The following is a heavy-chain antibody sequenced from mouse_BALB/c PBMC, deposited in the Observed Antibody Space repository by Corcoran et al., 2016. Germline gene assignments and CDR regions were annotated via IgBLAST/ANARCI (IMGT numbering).Heavy chain of an antibody. CDR3: ARDYYGSSYFDY. J-gene: IGHJ2*01. Sequence: DVQLQESIPGLVNPSQSLSLTCSVTGYSITSGYYWNWIRQFPGNKLEWMGYISYDGSNNYNPSLKNRISITRDTSKNQFFLKLNSVTTEDTATYYCARDYYGSSYFDYWGQGTTLIVSA. V-gene: IGHV3-6*02. D-gene: IGHD1-1*01. CDR1: GYSITSGYY. CDR2: ISYDGSN.